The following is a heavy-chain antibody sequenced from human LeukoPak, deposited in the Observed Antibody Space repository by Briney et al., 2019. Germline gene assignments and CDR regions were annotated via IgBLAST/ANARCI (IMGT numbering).Heavy chain of an antibody. J-gene: IGHJ4*02. Sequence: SETLSLTCTVSGGSISSYYWSWIRQPPGKGLEWIGYIYYSGSTNHNPSLKSRVTISVDTSKNQFSLKLSSVTAADTAVYYCARDIYDSSGYGFDYWGQGTLVTVSS. CDR1: GGSISSYY. D-gene: IGHD3-22*01. CDR3: ARDIYDSSGYGFDY. CDR2: IYYSGST. V-gene: IGHV4-59*01.